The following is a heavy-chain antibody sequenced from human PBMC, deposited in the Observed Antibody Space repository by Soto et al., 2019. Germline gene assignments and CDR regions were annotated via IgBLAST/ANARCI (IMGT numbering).Heavy chain of an antibody. D-gene: IGHD5-12*01. CDR2: ISFDGSTK. CDR1: GFTFSYYP. Sequence: QMQLVESGGGAVQPGRSLRLSCAASGFTFSYYPMHWVRQAPGKGLERVAVISFDGSTKYYADSVKGRFTISRDNSKNTLYLQMNSLRGEDTAVYYCARVPVDMVAILYIYPLDGREPLSDVDVCGQGTTVTVSS. J-gene: IGHJ6*02. V-gene: IGHV3-30*04. CDR3: ARVPVDMVAILYIYPLDGREPLSDVDV.